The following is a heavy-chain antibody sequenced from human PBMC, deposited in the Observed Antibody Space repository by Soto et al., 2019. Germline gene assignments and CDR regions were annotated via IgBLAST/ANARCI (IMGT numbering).Heavy chain of an antibody. J-gene: IGHJ4*02. D-gene: IGHD2-21*01. V-gene: IGHV5-51*01. Sequence: GESLKISCKGSGYSFSYYWIAWVRQMPGKGLEWMGIIYPRDSDTRYSPSFQGQVTISADRSISTAYLQWSSLKASDTAMYYCARDWYMDYWGQGTLVTVSS. CDR1: GYSFSYYW. CDR2: IYPRDSDT. CDR3: ARDWYMDY.